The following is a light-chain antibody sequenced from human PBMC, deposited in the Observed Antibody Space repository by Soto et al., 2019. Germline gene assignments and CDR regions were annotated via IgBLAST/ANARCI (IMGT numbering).Light chain of an antibody. CDR2: DVS. J-gene: IGLJ2*01. Sequence: QSALTEPASVSGSPGQSITISCTGTSSDVGGYNYVSWYQQHPGKAPKLMIYDVSNRPSGVTNRFSGTKSGNTASLTISGLKAADEADYYCSSYTSSSNVVFGGGTKLTVL. V-gene: IGLV2-14*01. CDR3: SSYTSSSNVV. CDR1: SSDVGGYNY.